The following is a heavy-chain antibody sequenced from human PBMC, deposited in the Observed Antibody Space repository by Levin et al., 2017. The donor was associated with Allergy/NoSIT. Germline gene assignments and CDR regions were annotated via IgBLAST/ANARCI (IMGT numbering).Heavy chain of an antibody. Sequence: TGGSLRLSCATSGFTFTTYAISWVRQAPGKGLEWVSSMSGSGGGTYYADSVRGRFTISRDNSENTVYLQMNSLRAEDTAVYYCAKKMGYVSPYFDYWGQGTLVTVSS. CDR3: AKKMGYVSPYFDY. D-gene: IGHD5-12*01. V-gene: IGHV3-23*01. CDR1: GFTFTTYA. J-gene: IGHJ4*02. CDR2: MSGSGGGT.